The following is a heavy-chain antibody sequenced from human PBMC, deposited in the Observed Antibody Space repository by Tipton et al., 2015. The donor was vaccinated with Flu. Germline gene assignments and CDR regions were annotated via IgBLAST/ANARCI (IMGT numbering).Heavy chain of an antibody. CDR1: GFTFSSYE. Sequence: SLRLSCAASGFTFSSYEMNWVRQAPGKGLEWVSYISSSGSTIYYADSVKGRFTISRDNAKNSLYLQMNSLRAEDTAVYYCARDLASHDFWSGYYTGTYYYYGMDVWGQGTTVTVSS. CDR3: ARDLASHDFWSGYYTGTYYYYGMDV. V-gene: IGHV3-48*03. J-gene: IGHJ6*02. CDR2: ISSSGSTI. D-gene: IGHD3-3*01.